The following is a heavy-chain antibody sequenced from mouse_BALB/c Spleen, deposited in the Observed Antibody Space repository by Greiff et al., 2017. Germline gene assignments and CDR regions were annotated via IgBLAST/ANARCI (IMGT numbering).Heavy chain of an antibody. Sequence: VQLKESGPELMKPGASVKISCKASGYSFTSYYMHWVKQSHGKSLEWIGYIDPFNGGTSYNQKFKGKATLTVDKSSSTAYMHLSSLTSEDSAVYYCARDPITTVVATYYFDYWGQGTTLTVSS. CDR2: IDPFNGGT. V-gene: IGHV1S135*01. D-gene: IGHD1-1*01. CDR3: ARDPITTVVATYYFDY. J-gene: IGHJ2*01. CDR1: GYSFTSYY.